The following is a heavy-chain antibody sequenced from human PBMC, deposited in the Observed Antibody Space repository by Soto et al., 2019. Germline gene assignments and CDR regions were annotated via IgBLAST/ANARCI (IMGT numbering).Heavy chain of an antibody. CDR1: GGTFSSYT. Sequence: QVQLVQSGAEVKKPGSSVKVSCKASGGTFSSYTISWVRQAPGQGLEWMGRIIPILGIANYAQKFQGRVTITADKSTSTAYMELSSLRSEDTAVYYCAISTKKTDAFDIWGQGTMVTASS. CDR3: AISTKKTDAFDI. V-gene: IGHV1-69*02. J-gene: IGHJ3*02. CDR2: IIPILGIA.